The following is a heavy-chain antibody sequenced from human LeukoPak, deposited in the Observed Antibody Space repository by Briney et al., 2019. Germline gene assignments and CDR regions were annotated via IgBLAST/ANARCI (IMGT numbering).Heavy chain of an antibody. V-gene: IGHV4-59*01. CDR2: IYNSGST. CDR1: GGSISSYY. Sequence: RASETLSLTCTVSGGSISSYYWSWIRQPPGKGLEWIGYIYNSGSTNYNPSLKSRVTISVDTSKNQFSLKLNSVTAADTAVYYCARGPAWYSSGWYGFDCWGQGTLVAVSS. D-gene: IGHD6-19*01. CDR3: ARGPAWYSSGWYGFDC. J-gene: IGHJ4*02.